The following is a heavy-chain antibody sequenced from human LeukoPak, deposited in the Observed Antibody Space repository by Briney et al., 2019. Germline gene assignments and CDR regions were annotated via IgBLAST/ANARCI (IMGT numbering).Heavy chain of an antibody. CDR1: GFTFSSYS. CDR2: ISSSSSYI. Sequence: GGSLRLSCAVSGFTFSSYSMNWVRQAPGRGLEWVSSISSSSSYIYYADSVRGRFTISRDNAKNSLYLQMNSLRAEDTAVYYCARDDRGMWSFDYWGQGTLVTVSS. CDR3: ARDDRGMWSFDY. V-gene: IGHV3-21*01. D-gene: IGHD2-21*01. J-gene: IGHJ4*02.